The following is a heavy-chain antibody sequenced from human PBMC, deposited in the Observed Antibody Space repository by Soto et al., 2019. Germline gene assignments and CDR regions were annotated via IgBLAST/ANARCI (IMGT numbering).Heavy chain of an antibody. CDR2: IIPIFGTA. D-gene: IGHD3-22*01. CDR3: AGSSTYYYDRSGYSCDY. J-gene: IGHJ4*02. CDR1: GGTFSSYA. V-gene: IGHV1-69*13. Sequence: SVKVSCKASGGTFSSYAISWVRQAPGQGLEWMGGIIPIFGTANYAQKFQGRVTITADESTSTAYMELSSLRSEDTAVYYCAGSSTYYYDRSGYSCDYWGQGTLVTVSS.